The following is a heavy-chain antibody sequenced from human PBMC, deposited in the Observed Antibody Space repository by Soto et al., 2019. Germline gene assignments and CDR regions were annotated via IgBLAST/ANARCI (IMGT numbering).Heavy chain of an antibody. Sequence: VGSLRLSCEGSGFAFSSYGMHWVRQAPGKGLEWVALISHDGYNKDYADSVKGRFTVSRDNSENTLYLELNSLRAEDTAVYYCATLGWGKASDYWGQGKLVTVSS. V-gene: IGHV3-30-3*01. CDR2: ISHDGYNK. CDR3: ATLGWGKASDY. D-gene: IGHD7-27*01. J-gene: IGHJ4*02. CDR1: GFAFSSYG.